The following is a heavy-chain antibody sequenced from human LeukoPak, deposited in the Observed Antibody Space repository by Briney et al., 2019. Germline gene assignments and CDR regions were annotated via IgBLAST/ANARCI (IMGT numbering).Heavy chain of an antibody. Sequence: ASVKVSCKASGYIFTGYHMHWVRQAPGQGLEWMGWINPNSGDTNYARKFQGRVTMTRDTSISTAYMEVSRLRFDDTAVYYCARGETVDTIGFFDYWGQGTLVTVSS. V-gene: IGHV1-2*02. CDR3: ARGETVDTIGFFDY. J-gene: IGHJ4*02. CDR2: INPNSGDT. CDR1: GYIFTGYH. D-gene: IGHD5-12*01.